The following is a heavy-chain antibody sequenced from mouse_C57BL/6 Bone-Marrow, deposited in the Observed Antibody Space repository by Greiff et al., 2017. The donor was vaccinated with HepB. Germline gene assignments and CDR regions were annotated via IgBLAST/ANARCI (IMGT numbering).Heavy chain of an antibody. CDR2: IYPRSGNT. CDR1: GYTFTSYG. V-gene: IGHV1-81*01. Sequence: VQLQQSGAELARPGASVKLSCKASGYTFTSYGISWVKQRTGQGLEWIGEIYPRSGNTYYNEKFKGKATLTADKSSSTAYMSLRSLTSEDSAVYFCARAYYKGYFDYWGQGTTLTVSS. CDR3: ARAYYKGYFDY. D-gene: IGHD2-12*01. J-gene: IGHJ2*01.